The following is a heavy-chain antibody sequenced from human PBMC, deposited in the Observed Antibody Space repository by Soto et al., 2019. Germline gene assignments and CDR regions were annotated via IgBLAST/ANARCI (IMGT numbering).Heavy chain of an antibody. D-gene: IGHD1-26*01. J-gene: IGHJ4*02. V-gene: IGHV3-48*02. CDR2: ISSSSTTI. Sequence: ESGGGLVQPGGSLRLSCAASGFTFSSYSMNWVRQAPGKGLEWVSYISSSSTTIYYADSVKGRFTISRDNAKKSLYLQMNSLRDEDTAVYYCATDWLSSGSYFHYWGQGTLVTVSS. CDR1: GFTFSSYS. CDR3: ATDWLSSGSYFHY.